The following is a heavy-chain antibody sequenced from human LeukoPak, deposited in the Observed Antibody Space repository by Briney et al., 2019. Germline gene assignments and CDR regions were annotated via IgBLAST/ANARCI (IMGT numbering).Heavy chain of an antibody. Sequence: GGSLRLSCAASGFSFSSYQMNWVRQAPGKGLEWVSYISSSGGTICYADSVKGRFTISRDNAKNSLYLQMDSLRDEDTAVYYCARGNYGDYARSSFDYWGQGTLVTVSS. CDR3: ARGNYGDYARSSFDY. CDR1: GFSFSSYQ. D-gene: IGHD4-17*01. V-gene: IGHV3-48*03. J-gene: IGHJ4*02. CDR2: ISSSGGTI.